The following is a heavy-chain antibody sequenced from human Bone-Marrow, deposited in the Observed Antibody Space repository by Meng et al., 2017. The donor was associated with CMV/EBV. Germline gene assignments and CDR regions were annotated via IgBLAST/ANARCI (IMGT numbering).Heavy chain of an antibody. CDR2: IYHSGNT. Sequence: GSLRLSCAVYGGSFSGYYWSWIRQPPGKGLEWIGSIYHSGNTYYNPSLKSRVTISVDTSKSQFSLKLSSVTAANTAVYYCARGEGTTSNGFDYWGQGTLVTVSS. V-gene: IGHV4-34*01. CDR3: ARGEGTTSNGFDY. D-gene: IGHD2/OR15-2a*01. CDR1: GGSFSGYY. J-gene: IGHJ4*02.